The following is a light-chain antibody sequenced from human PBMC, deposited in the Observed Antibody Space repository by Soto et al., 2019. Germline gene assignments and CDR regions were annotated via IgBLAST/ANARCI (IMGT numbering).Light chain of an antibody. V-gene: IGKV1-9*01. CDR3: QQLNNYPYT. J-gene: IGKJ2*01. Sequence: IQLTQSPSFLSASVGDRVTITCRASQGINSYLAWYQQQPGKAPKLLIYTASTLQKGVPSRFSGSGSGTEFTLTISSLQPEDFATYYCQQLNNYPYTFGQGTKLEIK. CDR2: TAS. CDR1: QGINSY.